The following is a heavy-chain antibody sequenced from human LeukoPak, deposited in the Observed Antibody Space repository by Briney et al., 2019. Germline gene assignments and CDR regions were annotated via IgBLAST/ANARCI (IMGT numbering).Heavy chain of an antibody. D-gene: IGHD3-22*01. Sequence: PGGSLRLSCAASGFTVSSNYMSWVRQAPGKGLEWVSVIYSGGSTYYADSVKGRFTISRDNSKNTLYLQMYSLRAEDTAVYYCARDLGYSYAKGAYLDYWGQGTLVTVSS. J-gene: IGHJ4*02. CDR3: ARDLGYSYAKGAYLDY. V-gene: IGHV3-53*01. CDR2: IYSGGST. CDR1: GFTVSSNY.